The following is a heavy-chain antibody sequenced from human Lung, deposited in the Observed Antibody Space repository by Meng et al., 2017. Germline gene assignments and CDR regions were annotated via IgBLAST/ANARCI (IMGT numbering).Heavy chain of an antibody. V-gene: IGHV1-2*06. J-gene: IGHJ4*02. CDR3: ARDEDISAAGKLFGDY. D-gene: IGHD6-25*01. Sequence: QGQLAPSGAEVKKPRASVKVPCKPSGYNFPAYYIHWVRRAPGQGLEWMGRINPKSGDTHYAQKFQARVTMTGDTSISTAYMELSGLRSDDTAMYYCARDEDISAAGKLFGDYWGQGTLVTVSS. CDR1: GYNFPAYY. CDR2: INPKSGDT.